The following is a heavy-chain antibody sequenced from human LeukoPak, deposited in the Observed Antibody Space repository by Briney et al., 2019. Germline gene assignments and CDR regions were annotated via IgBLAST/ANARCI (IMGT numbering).Heavy chain of an antibody. CDR1: GGSFSGYY. CDR2: INHSGST. CDR3: ARGTGY. J-gene: IGHJ4*02. Sequence: PSETLSLTCAVYGGSFSGYYWSWIRQPPGKGLEWIGEINHSGSTNYNPSLKSRVTISVDTSKNQFPLKLSSVTAADTAVYYCARGTGYWGQGTLVTVSS. V-gene: IGHV4-34*01.